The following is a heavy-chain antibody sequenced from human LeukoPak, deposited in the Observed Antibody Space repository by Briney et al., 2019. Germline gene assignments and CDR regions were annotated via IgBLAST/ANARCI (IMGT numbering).Heavy chain of an antibody. D-gene: IGHD5-18*01. CDR1: GYSFTSYW. CDR3: ARRRLDTAMADFNWFDP. CDR2: IYPGDSDT. V-gene: IGHV5-51*01. Sequence: KPGESLKISCKGSGYSFTSYWIGWVRQMPGVGLEWMGIIYPGDSDTRYSPSFQGQVTISADKSISTAYLQWSSLKASDTAMYYCARRRLDTAMADFNWFDPWGQGTLVTVSS. J-gene: IGHJ5*02.